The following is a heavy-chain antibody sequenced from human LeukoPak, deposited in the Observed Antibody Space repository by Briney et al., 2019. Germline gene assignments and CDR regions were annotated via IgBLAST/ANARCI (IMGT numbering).Heavy chain of an antibody. CDR3: ARVGWSSAFDY. D-gene: IGHD3-3*01. V-gene: IGHV4-38-2*02. J-gene: IGHJ4*02. Sequence: SETLSLTCTVSGYSISSDYYWGWIRQPPGKGLEWIGSIYYSGSTYYNPSLKSRVTISVDTSKNQFSLKLSSVTAADTAVYYCARVGWSSAFDYWGQGTLVTVSS. CDR1: GYSISSDYY. CDR2: IYYSGST.